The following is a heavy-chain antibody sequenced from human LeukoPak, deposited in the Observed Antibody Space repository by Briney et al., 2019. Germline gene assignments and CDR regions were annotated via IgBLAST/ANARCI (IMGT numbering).Heavy chain of an antibody. CDR1: GGSISSGNYY. CDR3: ARSIMITFGGVIPHYFDY. J-gene: IGHJ4*02. V-gene: IGHV4-39*01. Sequence: SETLSLTCSVSGGSISSGNYYWTWIRQPPGKGLEWIGSIYYSGSTYYNPSLKSRVTISVDTSKNQFSLKLSSVTAADTAVYYCARSIMITFGGVIPHYFDYWGQGTLVTVSS. CDR2: IYYSGST. D-gene: IGHD3-16*02.